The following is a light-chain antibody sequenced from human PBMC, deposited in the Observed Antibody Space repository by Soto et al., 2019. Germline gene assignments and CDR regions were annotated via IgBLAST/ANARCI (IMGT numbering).Light chain of an antibody. CDR1: QSISSW. CDR3: QQYNSYPWT. Sequence: DIPMTQSPSTLSASVGDRVTITCRASQSISSWLAWYQQKPGKAPKLLIYDASSLESGVPSRFSGSGSGTEFTFTISSLQPDDFATYYCQQYNSYPWTFGQGTKVEIK. J-gene: IGKJ1*01. CDR2: DAS. V-gene: IGKV1-5*01.